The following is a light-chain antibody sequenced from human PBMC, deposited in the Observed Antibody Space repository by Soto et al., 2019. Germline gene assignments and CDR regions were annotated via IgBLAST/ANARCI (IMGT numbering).Light chain of an antibody. CDR1: QGISNY. V-gene: IGKV1-27*01. CDR3: QKYDSAPWT. CDR2: AAS. Sequence: DIEMTQSPSSLSASVGDRVTITCRAGQGISNYLAWYQQRPGQVPKLLIYAASTLQSGVPSRFSGSGSGTDFTLTISSLQPEDVATYYCQKYDSAPWTFGQGTEVEIK. J-gene: IGKJ1*01.